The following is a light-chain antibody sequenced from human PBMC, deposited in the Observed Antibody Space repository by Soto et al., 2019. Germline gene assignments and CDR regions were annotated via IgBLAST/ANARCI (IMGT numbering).Light chain of an antibody. J-gene: IGKJ1*01. CDR2: AAS. CDR1: QSVNSNS. V-gene: IGKV3-20*01. CDR3: QQYGASPLT. Sequence: EIVLTQSPGTLSLSPGERATLTCRASQSVNSNSLAWYQQKPGQAPRLLIYAASFRLGGIPAKYSGSGSGADFTLTISRLEPEDFAMYYCQQYGASPLTFGQGTKVEIK.